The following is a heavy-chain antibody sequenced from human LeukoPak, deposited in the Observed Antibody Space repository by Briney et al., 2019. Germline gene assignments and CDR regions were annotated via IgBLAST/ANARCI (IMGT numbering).Heavy chain of an antibody. CDR2: IYTSGST. J-gene: IGHJ5*02. CDR3: ARDKQYQLLTRRATINWFDP. CDR1: GGSISSYY. Sequence: SETLSLTCTVSGGSISSYYWSWIRQPAGKGLEWIGRIYTSGSTNYDPSLKSRVTMSVDTSKNQFSLKLSSVTAADTAVYYCARDKQYQLLTRRATINWFDPWGQGTLVTVSS. V-gene: IGHV4-4*07. D-gene: IGHD2-2*01.